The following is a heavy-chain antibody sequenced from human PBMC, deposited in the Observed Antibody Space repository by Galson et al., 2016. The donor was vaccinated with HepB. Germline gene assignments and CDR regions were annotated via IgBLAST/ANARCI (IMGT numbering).Heavy chain of an antibody. CDR3: VPSSFDS. J-gene: IGHJ4*02. CDR1: EFTINDYV. Sequence: SLRLSCAASEFTINDYVMHWVRQVPGRGLEWVSLIGLDGTATYYADSVKGRFTISRDISKNSLYLQMNTLRPEDTALYYCVPSSFDSWGPGTLVTVSS. V-gene: IGHV3-43*01. D-gene: IGHD3-10*01. CDR2: IGLDGTAT.